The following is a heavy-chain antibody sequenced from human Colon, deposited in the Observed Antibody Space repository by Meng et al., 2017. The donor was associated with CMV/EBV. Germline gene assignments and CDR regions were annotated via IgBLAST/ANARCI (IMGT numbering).Heavy chain of an antibody. Sequence: ASVKVSCKASGYTFTSYDINWVRRATGQGLEWMGWMNPNSGNTGYAQKFQGRVTMTRNTSISTAYMELSSLRSEDTAVYYCASILTNTYYYYGMDVWGQGTTVTVSS. J-gene: IGHJ6*02. CDR2: MNPNSGNT. CDR1: GYTFTSYD. V-gene: IGHV1-8*01. CDR3: ASILTNTYYYYGMDV.